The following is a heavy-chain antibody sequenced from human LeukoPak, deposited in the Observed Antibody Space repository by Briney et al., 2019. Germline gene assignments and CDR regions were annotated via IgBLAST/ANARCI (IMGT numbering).Heavy chain of an antibody. CDR3: AKALGGAYFDY. Sequence: PGGSLRLSCVASGFTFSTSAMCWVPQAPGKGLEWGSGSGGSTEYAASVKGRFSISRDNSKNTLYLQVNSLRAEDTAVYYCAKALGGAYFDYWGQGTLVTVSS. CDR1: GFTFSTSA. J-gene: IGHJ4*02. CDR2: GSGGST. D-gene: IGHD3-16*01. V-gene: IGHV3-23*01.